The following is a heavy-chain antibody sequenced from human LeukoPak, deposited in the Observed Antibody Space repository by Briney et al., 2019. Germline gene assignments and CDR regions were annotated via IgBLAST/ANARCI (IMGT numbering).Heavy chain of an antibody. V-gene: IGHV7-4-1*02. J-gene: IGHJ6*03. D-gene: IGHD2-2*02. Sequence: ASVKVSCKASGYTFTSYAMNWVRQAPGQGLEWMGWINTNTGNPTYAQGFTGRFVFSLDTSVSTAYLQISSLKAEDTAVYYCARGDIVVVPAAIYYYYYMDVWGKGTTVTVPS. CDR1: GYTFTSYA. CDR3: ARGDIVVVPAAIYYYYYMDV. CDR2: INTNTGNP.